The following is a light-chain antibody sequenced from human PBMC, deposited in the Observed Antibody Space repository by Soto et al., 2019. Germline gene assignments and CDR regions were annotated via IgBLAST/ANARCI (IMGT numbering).Light chain of an antibody. CDR2: STN. J-gene: IGLJ1*01. V-gene: IGLV8-61*01. Sequence: QAVVTQEPSFSVSPGGTVTLTCGLRSGSVSTSYYPSWYQQTPGQAPRTLIYSTNTRSPGVPDRFSGSILGNKAALTITGAQAEDESDYYCLLYMNYGVSVFGTGTKLTVL. CDR1: SGSVSTSYY. CDR3: LLYMNYGVSV.